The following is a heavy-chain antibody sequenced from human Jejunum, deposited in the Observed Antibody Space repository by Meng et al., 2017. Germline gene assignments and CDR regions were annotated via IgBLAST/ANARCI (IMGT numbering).Heavy chain of an antibody. CDR3: ARNGAYSADH. J-gene: IGHJ4*02. Sequence: GQLQGSGPGLVEPSGALSLTCAVSGASISSGYWWSWVRQPPGKGLEWIGEIHHGGDTNYNPSLKSRVTISVDKSNNQYSLRLTSVTAADTAMYYCARNGAYSADHWGQGTLVTVSS. D-gene: IGHD2-15*01. CDR1: GASISSGYW. CDR2: IHHGGDT. V-gene: IGHV4-4*02.